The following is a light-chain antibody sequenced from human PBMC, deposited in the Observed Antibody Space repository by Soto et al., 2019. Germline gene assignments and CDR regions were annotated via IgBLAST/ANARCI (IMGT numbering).Light chain of an antibody. CDR2: DGR. J-gene: IGLJ1*01. CDR1: DIGGKS. Sequence: SSELTQPPSVSVAPGQTARITCGGNDIGGKSVQWYQQKPGQAPFLVVYDGRDRPSGIPDRFSGSNSGNTATLSIGRVEAGDEADYYRQVWDSYSEQYVFGAGTKLTVL. V-gene: IGLV3-21*02. CDR3: QVWDSYSEQYV.